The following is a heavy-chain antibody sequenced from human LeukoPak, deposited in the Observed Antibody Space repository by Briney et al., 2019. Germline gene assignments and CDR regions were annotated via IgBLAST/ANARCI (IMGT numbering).Heavy chain of an antibody. CDR1: GGSFSGYF. D-gene: IGHD5-18*01. V-gene: IGHV4-34*01. J-gene: IGHJ6*03. CDR2: INHSGST. CDR3: ARVGYSYGDPGYYYYYMNV. Sequence: SETLSLTCAVYGGSFSGYFWSWIRQPPGKGLEWIGEINHSGSTNYNPSLKSRVTISVDTSKNQFSLKLSSVTAADTAVYYCARVGYSYGDPGYYYYYMNVWGKGTTVTISS.